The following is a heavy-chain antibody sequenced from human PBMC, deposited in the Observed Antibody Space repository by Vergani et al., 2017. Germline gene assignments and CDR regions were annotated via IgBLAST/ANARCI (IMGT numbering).Heavy chain of an antibody. J-gene: IGHJ5*02. CDR2: IIPIFGTA. CDR3: ARDRVVIRVGGSYRGVNWFDP. D-gene: IGHD1-26*01. CDR1: GGTFSSYA. V-gene: IGHV1-69*01. Sequence: QVQLVQSGAEVKKPGSSVKVSCKASGGTFSSYAISWVRQAPGQGLEWMGGIIPIFGTANYAQKFQGRVTITADESTSTAYMELSSLRSEATAVYYCARDRVVIRVGGSYRGVNWFDPWGQGTLVTVSS.